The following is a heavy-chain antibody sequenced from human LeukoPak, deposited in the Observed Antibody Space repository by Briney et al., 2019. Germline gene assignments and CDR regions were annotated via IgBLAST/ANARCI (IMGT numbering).Heavy chain of an antibody. CDR2: IIPILGIA. CDR3: AREGASGSYNSDY. Sequence: GASVKVSCKVSGYTLTELSMHWVRQAPGKGLEWMGRIIPILGIANYAQKFQGRVTITADTSTTAAYMELRSLRSDDTAVYYCAREGASGSYNSDYWGQGTLVTVAS. D-gene: IGHD1-26*01. V-gene: IGHV1-69*04. CDR1: GYTLTELS. J-gene: IGHJ4*02.